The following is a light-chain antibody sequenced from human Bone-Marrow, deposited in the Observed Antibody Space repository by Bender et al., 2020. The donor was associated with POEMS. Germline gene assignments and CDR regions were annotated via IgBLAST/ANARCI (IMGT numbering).Light chain of an antibody. CDR1: SSDVGAYNL. CDR2: EVS. Sequence: QSALTQPASVSGSPGQSITISCTGASSDVGAYNLVSWYQQHPGKAPKLMIYEVSKRPSGVSNRFSGSKSGNTASLTISGLRPEDEADYYCSSFTTSSTVVFGGGTKLTVL. V-gene: IGLV2-14*02. CDR3: SSFTTSSTVV. J-gene: IGLJ2*01.